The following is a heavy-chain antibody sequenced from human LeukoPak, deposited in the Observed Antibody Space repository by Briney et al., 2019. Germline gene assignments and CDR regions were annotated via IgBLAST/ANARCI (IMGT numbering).Heavy chain of an antibody. J-gene: IGHJ4*02. CDR1: GFTFSSYA. CDR3: AREESQAYGDYVGCFDY. Sequence: PGRSLRLSCAASGFTFSSYAMHWDRQAPGKGLEWVAVISYDGSNKYYADSVKGRFTISRDNSKNTLYLQMNSLRAEDTAVYYCAREESQAYGDYVGCFDYWGQGTLVTVSS. V-gene: IGHV3-30-3*01. CDR2: ISYDGSNK. D-gene: IGHD4-17*01.